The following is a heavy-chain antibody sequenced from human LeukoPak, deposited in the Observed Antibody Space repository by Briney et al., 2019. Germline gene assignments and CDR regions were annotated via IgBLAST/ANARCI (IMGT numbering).Heavy chain of an antibody. V-gene: IGHV3-30-3*01. CDR2: ISYDGGNK. Sequence: GGSLRLSCAASGFTFSSYAMHWVRQAPGKGLEWVAVISYDGGNKYYADSVKGRFTISRDNSKNTLYLQMNSLRAEDTAVYYCARDGGIVGAAFFDYWGQGTLVTVSS. J-gene: IGHJ4*02. CDR1: GFTFSSYA. CDR3: ARDGGIVGAAFFDY. D-gene: IGHD1-26*01.